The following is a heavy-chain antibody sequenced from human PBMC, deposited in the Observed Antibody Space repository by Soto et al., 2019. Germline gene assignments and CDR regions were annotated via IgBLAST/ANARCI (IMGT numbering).Heavy chain of an antibody. V-gene: IGHV4-34*01. D-gene: IGHD2-15*01. CDR2: INHSGST. CDR1: GGSFSGYY. Sequence: SETLSLTCAVYGGSFSGYYWSWIRQPPGKGLEWIGEINHSGSTNYNPSLKSRVTISVDTSKNQFSLKLGSVTAAGTAVYYCARGYCSGGSCYRKDFKPYYYYYYMDVWGKGTTVTVSS. J-gene: IGHJ6*03. CDR3: ARGYCSGGSCYRKDFKPYYYYYYMDV.